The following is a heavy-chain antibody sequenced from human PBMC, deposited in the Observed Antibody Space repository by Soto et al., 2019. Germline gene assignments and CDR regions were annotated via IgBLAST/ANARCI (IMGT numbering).Heavy chain of an antibody. D-gene: IGHD3-3*01. CDR1: GCTFSSYA. J-gene: IGHJ4*02. V-gene: IGHV1-69*13. CDR3: ARYDFWSGNGPYYFDY. Sequence: SVKVSCKASGCTFSSYAISWVRQAPGQVLEWMGGIIPIFGTANYAQKFQGRVTITADESTSTAYMELSSLRSEDTAVYYCARYDFWSGNGPYYFDYWGQGTLVTV. CDR2: IIPIFGTA.